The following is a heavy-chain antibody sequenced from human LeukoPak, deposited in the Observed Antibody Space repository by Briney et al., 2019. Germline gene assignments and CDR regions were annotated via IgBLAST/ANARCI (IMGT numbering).Heavy chain of an antibody. Sequence: SETLSLTCTVSGGSISSSSYYWGWIRQPQGKGLEWNVSIYYSRSTYYNPSLKSRVTISVYTSKNQFSLKLSSVTAADTAVYYCARRGDSGSGSYYFDYWGQGTLVTVSS. CDR3: ARRGDSGSGSYYFDY. CDR2: IYYSRST. CDR1: GGSISSSSYY. V-gene: IGHV4-39*01. D-gene: IGHD3-10*01. J-gene: IGHJ4*02.